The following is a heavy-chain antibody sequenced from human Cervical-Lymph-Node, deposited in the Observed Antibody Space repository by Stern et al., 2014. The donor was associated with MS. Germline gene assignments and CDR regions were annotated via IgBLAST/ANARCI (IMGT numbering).Heavy chain of an antibody. CDR3: ARSSTVTPNAFDI. J-gene: IGHJ3*02. CDR1: GGSISSGGYS. CDR2: IYHSGST. V-gene: IGHV4-30-2*01. D-gene: IGHD4-17*01. Sequence: QLQLQESGSGLVKPSQTLSLTCAVSGGSISSGGYSWSWIRQPPGKGLEWIGYIYHSGSTYYNPSLKSRVTISVDRSKKQFSLKLGSVTAADTAVYYCARSSTVTPNAFDIWGQGTMVTVSS.